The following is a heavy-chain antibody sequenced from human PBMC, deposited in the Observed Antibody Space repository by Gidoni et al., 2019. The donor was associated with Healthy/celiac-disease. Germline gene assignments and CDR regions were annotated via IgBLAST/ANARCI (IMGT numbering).Heavy chain of an antibody. V-gene: IGHV3-33*01. CDR3: ARGGTYGDSPLEGDV. Sequence: QVQLVESGGGVVQPGRSLILSCAASGFTFSSYGMHWVRQAPGKGLEWVAVIWYDGSNKYYADSVKGRFTIARDNSKNTLYLQMNSLRAEDTAVYYCARGGTYGDSPLEGDVWGQGTTVTVSS. D-gene: IGHD4-17*01. CDR2: IWYDGSNK. J-gene: IGHJ6*02. CDR1: GFTFSSYG.